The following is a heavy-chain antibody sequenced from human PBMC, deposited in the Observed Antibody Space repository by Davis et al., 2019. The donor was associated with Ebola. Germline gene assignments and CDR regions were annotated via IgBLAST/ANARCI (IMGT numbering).Heavy chain of an antibody. Sequence: PAGTLTLSCQGSGYTFTSYWFACVRQMPGKGLEWMGIIYPADCDTRYSPSFQGQVTISADKSISTAYLQWSSLKASATAIYYCARLYGDYEGGMDVWGQGTTVTVSS. CDR2: IYPADCDT. CDR3: ARLYGDYEGGMDV. CDR1: GYTFTSYW. V-gene: IGHV5-51*01. J-gene: IGHJ6*02. D-gene: IGHD4-17*01.